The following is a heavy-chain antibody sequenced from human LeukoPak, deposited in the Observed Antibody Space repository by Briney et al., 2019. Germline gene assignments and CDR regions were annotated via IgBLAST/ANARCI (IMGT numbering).Heavy chain of an antibody. J-gene: IGHJ5*01. CDR3: TKERAGTIVDS. CDR1: GGSISSGGYY. CDR2: ISHSGST. D-gene: IGHD1-1*01. Sequence: SETLSLTCTVSGGSISSGGYYWSWIRQPPGKGLEWIGYISHSGSTYYNPSLKSRVTISVDRSKDQFSLKLSSVTAADTALYYCTKERAGTIVDSWGQGALVTVSS. V-gene: IGHV4-30-2*01.